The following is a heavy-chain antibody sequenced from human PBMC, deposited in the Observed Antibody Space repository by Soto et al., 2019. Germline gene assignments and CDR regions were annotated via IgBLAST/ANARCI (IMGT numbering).Heavy chain of an antibody. J-gene: IGHJ6*02. Sequence: SETLSLTCTVSGGSISSSTYYWGWMRQPPGKGLEWIAYFFIGGNTYYNPSLKSRVTISVDTSKNQFSLKLSSVTAADTAVYYCARDRRVPAASGMDVWGQGTTVTVSS. CDR3: ARDRRVPAASGMDV. CDR2: FFIGGNT. CDR1: GGSISSSTYY. V-gene: IGHV4-39*07. D-gene: IGHD2-2*01.